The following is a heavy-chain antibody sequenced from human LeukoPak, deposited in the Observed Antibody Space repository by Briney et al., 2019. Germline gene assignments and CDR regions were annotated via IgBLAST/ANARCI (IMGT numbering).Heavy chain of an antibody. D-gene: IGHD2-15*01. CDR1: GGSISSSSYY. J-gene: IGHJ6*02. CDR3: ARGGYCSGGSCYVLRYYYYYGMDV. CDR2: TYYSGST. V-gene: IGHV4-39*01. Sequence: SKTLSLTCTVSTVSGGSISSSSYYWGWIRQPPGKGLEWIGSTYYSGSTYYNPSLKSRVTISVDTSKNQFSLKLSSVTAADTAVYYCARGGYCSGGSCYVLRYYYYYGMDVWGQGTTVTVSS.